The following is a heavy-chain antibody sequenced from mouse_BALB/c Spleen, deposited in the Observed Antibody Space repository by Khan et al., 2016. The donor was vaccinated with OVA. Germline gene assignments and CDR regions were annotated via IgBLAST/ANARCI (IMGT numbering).Heavy chain of an antibody. J-gene: IGHJ2*01. CDR1: GYSFTGYF. CDR2: INPHIGET. Sequence: EVQLQESGPELVKPGASVKISCKASGYSFTGYFLNWVMQSHGKSLEWIGRINPHIGETFYNKKFKGKATLTVDESSSTAHMELRSLASEDSVVYYCARIYGSDFDYWGQGTTLTVSS. CDR3: ARIYGSDFDY. D-gene: IGHD1-1*01. V-gene: IGHV1-20*02.